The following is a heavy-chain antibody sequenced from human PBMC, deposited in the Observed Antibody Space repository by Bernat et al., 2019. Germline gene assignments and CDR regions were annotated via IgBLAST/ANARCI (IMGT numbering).Heavy chain of an antibody. CDR1: GFTFSSYG. Sequence: QVQLVESGGGVVQPGRSLRLSCAASGFTFSSYGMHWVRQAPGKGLEWVAVIWYDGSNIYYADSVKGRFTISRDNSKNTLYLQMNSLRAEDTAVYYCESVIDDYWGQGTLVTVSS. D-gene: IGHD2-21*01. CDR3: ESVIDDY. J-gene: IGHJ4*02. V-gene: IGHV3-33*01. CDR2: IWYDGSNI.